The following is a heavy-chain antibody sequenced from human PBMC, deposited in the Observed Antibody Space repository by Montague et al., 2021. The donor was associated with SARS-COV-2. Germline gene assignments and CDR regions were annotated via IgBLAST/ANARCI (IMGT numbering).Heavy chain of an antibody. J-gene: IGHJ4*02. CDR1: GGSISSPDYN. Sequence: SETLSLTCTVSGGSISSPDYNWGRIRQSPGMGLVWIGSITYTARTNPNLYLRSSVSFYTDTSKIPLTLSLSSVTVADTAVYVCARQLPSHCATSKCYPFYLDGWGQGALVTVSS. CDR2: ITYTART. V-gene: IGHV4-39*01. CDR3: ARQLPSHCATSKCYPFYLDG. D-gene: IGHD1-26*01.